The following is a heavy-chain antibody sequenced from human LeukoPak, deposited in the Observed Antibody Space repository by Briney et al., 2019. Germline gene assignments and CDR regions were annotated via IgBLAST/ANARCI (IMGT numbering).Heavy chain of an antibody. CDR1: GGSVTTYH. J-gene: IGHJ3*02. Sequence: SETLSLTCTVSGGSVTTYHWSWIRQPPGKGLEWIGYIYYSGSINYNPSLNSRVTISLDTSKNEFSLKLSSVTAADTAVYYCARETVGGLWNRHHDAFDIWGQGTMVTVSS. CDR3: ARETVGGLWNRHHDAFDI. CDR2: IYYSGSI. D-gene: IGHD1-1*01. V-gene: IGHV4-59*02.